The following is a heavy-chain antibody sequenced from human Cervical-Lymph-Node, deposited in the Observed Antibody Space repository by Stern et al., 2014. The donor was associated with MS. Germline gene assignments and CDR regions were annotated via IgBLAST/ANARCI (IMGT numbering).Heavy chain of an antibody. V-gene: IGHV4-31*03. CDR1: GGSISTGGYY. Sequence: QVQLQESGPGLVKPSQTLSLTCSVSGGSISTGGYYWTWIRHHPGKGLEWIGYSYHSGSTYYNPSLKRRASISVDTSKNQFSLNVTSVTAADTALYYCARSDRLWGSFDYWGQGTLVTVSS. CDR3: ARSDRLWGSFDY. J-gene: IGHJ4*02. D-gene: IGHD3-16*01. CDR2: SYHSGST.